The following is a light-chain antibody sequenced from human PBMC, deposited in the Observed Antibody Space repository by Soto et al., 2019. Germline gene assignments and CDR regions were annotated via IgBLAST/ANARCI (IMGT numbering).Light chain of an antibody. CDR2: DAS. CDR3: QQLTSYPRST. V-gene: IGKV1-5*01. CDR1: HNIERW. Sequence: IQMTQSPSTLSASVGDRVTITCRASHNIERWMAWYQQKPGKAPSLLIFDASTLHSGVPSRFSGSGSGTDFTLTISSLQPDDFATYYCQQLTSYPRSTFGQGTRLEI. J-gene: IGKJ5*01.